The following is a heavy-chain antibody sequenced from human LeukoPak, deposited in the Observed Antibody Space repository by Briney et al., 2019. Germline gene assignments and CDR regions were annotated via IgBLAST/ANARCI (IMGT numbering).Heavy chain of an antibody. Sequence: GGSLRLSCAASGFTFSSYAMHWVRQAPGKGLEGVAVISYDGSKKYYADSVKGRFTISRDNSKNTLYLQMNSLRAEDTAVYYCARGAGGYCSGGSCYSESDYWGQGTLVTVSS. CDR3: ARGAGGYCSGGSCYSESDY. V-gene: IGHV3-30-3*01. CDR2: ISYDGSKK. J-gene: IGHJ4*02. CDR1: GFTFSSYA. D-gene: IGHD2-15*01.